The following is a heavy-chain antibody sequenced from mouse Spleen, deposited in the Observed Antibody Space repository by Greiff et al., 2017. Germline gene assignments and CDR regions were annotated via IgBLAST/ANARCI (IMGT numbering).Heavy chain of an antibody. CDR2: IRNKANGYTI. CDR3: ARGYDGYYLLVLDY. CDR1: GFTFTDYY. Sequence: DVKLVESGGGLVQPGDSLRLSCATSGFTFTDYYMNWVRQPPGKALEWLGFIRNKANGYTIEYSSSVKGRFTISRDNSQSILYLQMNILRAEDSATYYCARGYDGYYLLVLDYWGQGTSVTVSS. V-gene: IGHV7-3*02. D-gene: IGHD2-3*01. J-gene: IGHJ4*01.